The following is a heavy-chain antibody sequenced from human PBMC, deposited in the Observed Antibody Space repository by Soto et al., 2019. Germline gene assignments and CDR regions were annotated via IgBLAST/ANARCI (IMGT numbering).Heavy chain of an antibody. V-gene: IGHV3-53*04. D-gene: IGHD6-19*01. J-gene: IGHJ3*02. CDR1: GFTVTNNY. CDR3: AISCGWYAFDI. Sequence: EVQLVESGGGLVQPGGSLRLSCAVSGFTVTNNYMIWVRQAPGKGLEWVSVFYSDGNTYYADSVKGRFTISRHNSKNTLDLQMNSLRAEDTAVYFCAISCGWYAFDIWGQGTMVIVSS. CDR2: FYSDGNT.